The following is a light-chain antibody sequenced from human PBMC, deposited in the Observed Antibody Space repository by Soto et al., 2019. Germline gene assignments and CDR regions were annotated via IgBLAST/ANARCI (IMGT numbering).Light chain of an antibody. Sequence: QSVLTQPASVSGSPGQSITISCTGTGSDVGGYDYVSWYQHHPGKAPKVMIYEVTNRPSGVSNRFSGSKSGNTASLTISGLLAEDEADYHCSPYTSSSTYVFGTGTKVTVL. CDR3: SPYTSSSTYV. V-gene: IGLV2-14*01. CDR1: GSDVGGYDY. CDR2: EVT. J-gene: IGLJ1*01.